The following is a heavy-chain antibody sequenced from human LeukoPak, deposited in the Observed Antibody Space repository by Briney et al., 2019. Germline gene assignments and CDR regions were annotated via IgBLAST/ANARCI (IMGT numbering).Heavy chain of an antibody. CDR3: AKDSRGYSYGLFDY. CDR2: ISGSGGST. Sequence: AISGSGGSTYYADSVKGRFTISRDNSKNTLYLQMNSLRAEDTAVYYCAKDSRGYSYGLFDYWGQGTLVTVSS. V-gene: IGHV3-23*01. D-gene: IGHD5-18*01. J-gene: IGHJ4*02.